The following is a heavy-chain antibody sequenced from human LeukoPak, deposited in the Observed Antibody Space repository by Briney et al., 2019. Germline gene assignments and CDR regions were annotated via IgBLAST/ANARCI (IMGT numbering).Heavy chain of an antibody. CDR3: ARSWVTGYGTVLDY. J-gene: IGHJ4*02. V-gene: IGHV5-51*01. CDR2: IYPGDSDT. Sequence: GESLKISCKGSGYSFTSYWIGWVCQMPGKGLEWIGIIYPGDSDTRYSLPFQGQVTISADKSISTAYLQWSSLKASDTAMYYCARSWVTGYGTVLDYWGQGTLVTVSS. D-gene: IGHD2-21*02. CDR1: GYSFTSYW.